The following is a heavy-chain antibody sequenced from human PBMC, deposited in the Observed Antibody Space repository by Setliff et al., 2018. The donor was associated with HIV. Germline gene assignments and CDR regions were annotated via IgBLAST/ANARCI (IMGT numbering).Heavy chain of an antibody. J-gene: IGHJ5*02. CDR3: ARIFCSGGSCYSLSTSQNWFDP. Sequence: SSETLSLTCTVSGVSISTYYWIWIRQSPGKGLEWIGYIYSSGSTNSNPSLSSRVSMSVDTSKSQFSLRLTSVTAADTAVYYCARIFCSGGSCYSLSTSQNWFDPWGQGTLVTVSS. D-gene: IGHD2-15*01. CDR1: GVSISTYY. V-gene: IGHV4-4*09. CDR2: IYSSGST.